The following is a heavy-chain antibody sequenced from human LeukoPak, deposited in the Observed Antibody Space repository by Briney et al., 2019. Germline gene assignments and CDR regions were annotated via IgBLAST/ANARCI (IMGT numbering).Heavy chain of an antibody. CDR1: GFTVSSNY. J-gene: IGHJ4*02. V-gene: IGHV3-66*02. CDR2: IYSGGST. Sequence: GGSLRLSCAASGFTVSSNYMSWVRQAPGKGLEWVSVIYSGGSTYYADSMKGRSTISRDNSKNTLYLQMNSLRAEDTAVYYCARDSRSMIFGVVTRRPGNDWGQGTLVTVSS. CDR3: ARDSRSMIFGVVTRRPGND. D-gene: IGHD3/OR15-3a*01.